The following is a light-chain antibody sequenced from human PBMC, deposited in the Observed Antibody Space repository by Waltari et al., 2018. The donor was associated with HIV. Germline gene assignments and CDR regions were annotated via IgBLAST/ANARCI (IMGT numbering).Light chain of an antibody. V-gene: IGLV3-1*01. Sequence: SYELTQPPSVSVSPGQTASITCSGDKLGDKYACWYQQKPGQSPVLVIYQDSKRPSGSPERFSGANSGNKPTLTISGTQAMDEADYYCQAWDSSTVVFGGGTKLTVL. CDR3: QAWDSSTVV. CDR1: KLGDKY. CDR2: QDS. J-gene: IGLJ2*01.